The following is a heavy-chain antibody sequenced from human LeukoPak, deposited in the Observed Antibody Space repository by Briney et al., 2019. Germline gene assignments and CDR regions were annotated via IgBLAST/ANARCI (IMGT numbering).Heavy chain of an antibody. CDR1: GFTFSRYW. CDR3: ARQTMILVVERKLVFDP. D-gene: IGHD3-22*01. J-gene: IGHJ5*02. V-gene: IGHV3-7*01. CDR2: IKQDGSEK. Sequence: QPGGSLRLSCAASGFTFSRYWMSWVRQAPGEGLEWVANIKQDGSEKYYVDSVKGRFTISRDNAKNSLYLQMNSLRGDDTAVYYCARQTMILVVERKLVFDPWGQGTLVTVSS.